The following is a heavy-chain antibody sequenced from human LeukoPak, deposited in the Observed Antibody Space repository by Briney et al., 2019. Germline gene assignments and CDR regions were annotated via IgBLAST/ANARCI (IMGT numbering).Heavy chain of an antibody. J-gene: IGHJ5*02. CDR1: GGSISSGGYY. CDR3: ARDGRRYFDWQAGGHWFDP. CDR2: IYYSGST. Sequence: SETLSLTCTVSGGSISSGGYYWSWIRQHPGKGPEWIGYIYYSGSTYYNPSLKSRVTISVDTSKNQFSLKLSSVTAADTAVYYCARDGRRYFDWQAGGHWFDPWGQGTLVTVSS. V-gene: IGHV4-31*03. D-gene: IGHD3-9*01.